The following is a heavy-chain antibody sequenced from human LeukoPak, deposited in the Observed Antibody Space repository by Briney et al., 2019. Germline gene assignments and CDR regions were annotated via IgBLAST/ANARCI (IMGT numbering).Heavy chain of an antibody. J-gene: IGHJ4*02. D-gene: IGHD2-2*01. CDR1: GFTFDDYT. CDR3: TKDRYCTTTSCPLDY. CDR2: ITWDGGTT. V-gene: IGHV3-43*01. Sequence: GGSLRLSCAASGFTFDDYTFHWVRQAPGKGLEWVSLITWDGGTTYYADSVKGRFTISRDNSKNSVYLQMNSLRTEDTALYYCTKDRYCTTTSCPLDYWGQGTLVTVS.